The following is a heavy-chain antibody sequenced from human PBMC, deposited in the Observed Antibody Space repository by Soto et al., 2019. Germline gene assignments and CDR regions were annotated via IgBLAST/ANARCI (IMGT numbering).Heavy chain of an antibody. D-gene: IGHD2-21*02. CDR1: GFSLTTYAMG. CDR2: IYWNDEK. CDR3: AQCLGGGNSCYFDY. Sequence: QITLKESGPTLVKPTQTLTLTCTFSGFSLTTYAMGVGWIRQPPGKALEWLALIYWNDEKRYRPSLNSRLTIAKDTSKNQVVLTMTNMDPEDTATYSCAQCLGGGNSCYFDYWGHGTLVSVSS. V-gene: IGHV2-5*01. J-gene: IGHJ4*01.